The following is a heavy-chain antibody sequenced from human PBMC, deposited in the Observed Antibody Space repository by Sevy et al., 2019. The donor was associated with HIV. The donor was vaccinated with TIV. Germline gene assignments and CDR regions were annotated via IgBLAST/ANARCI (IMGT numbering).Heavy chain of an antibody. V-gene: IGHV4-38-2*01. CDR1: GYSISSGYY. CDR2: IYHSGST. D-gene: IGHD6-13*01. Sequence: SETLSLTCAVSGYSISSGYYWGWIRQPPGKGLEWIGSIYHSGSTYYNPSLKSRVTISVDTSKNQFSLKLSSVTAADTAVYYCDGIAAAGTGSDAFDIWGQGTMVTVSS. J-gene: IGHJ3*02. CDR3: DGIAAAGTGSDAFDI.